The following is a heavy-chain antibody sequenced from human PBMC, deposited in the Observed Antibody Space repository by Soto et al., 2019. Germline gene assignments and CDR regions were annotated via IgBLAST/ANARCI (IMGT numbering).Heavy chain of an antibody. J-gene: IGHJ4*02. CDR2: IYPGDTDT. CDR3: ARHVVVVAATPAITDY. CDR1: GYSFTSYW. V-gene: IGHV5-51*01. Sequence: GESLKISCKGSGYSFTSYWIGWVRQMPGKGLEWMGIIYPGDTDTRYSPSFQGQVTISADKSISTAYLQWSSLKASDTAMYYCARHVVVVAATPAITDYWGQGTLVTVS. D-gene: IGHD2-15*01.